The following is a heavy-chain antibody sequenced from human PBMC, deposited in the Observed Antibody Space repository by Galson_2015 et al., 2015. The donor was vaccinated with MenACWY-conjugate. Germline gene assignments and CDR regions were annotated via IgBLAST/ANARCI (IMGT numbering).Heavy chain of an antibody. CDR2: IKQDGSEK. V-gene: IGHV3-7*03. J-gene: IGHJ4*02. D-gene: IGHD2-2*01. CDR1: GFTFNNYW. CDR3: ARDLGFYCSNNDCYSPF. Sequence: SLRLSCAASGFTFNNYWMSWVRQVPGKGPEWVANIKQDGSEKYYVDSVRGRFTISRDNAKSSLFLQMNSLRVEDTAVYYCARDLGFYCSNNDCYSPFWGQGTLVTVSS.